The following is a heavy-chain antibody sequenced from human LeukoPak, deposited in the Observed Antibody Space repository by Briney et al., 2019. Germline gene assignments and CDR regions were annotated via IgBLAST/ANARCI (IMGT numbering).Heavy chain of an antibody. CDR2: ISSSSSYI. CDR1: GFTFDDYG. V-gene: IGHV3-21*01. Sequence: GGSLRLSCAASGFTFDDYGMSWVRQAPGKGLEWVSSISSSSSYIYYADSVKGRFTISRDNAKNSLYLQMNSLRAEDTAVYYCASNRIPRLVGATTTWGQGTLVTVSS. CDR3: ASNRIPRLVGATTT. D-gene: IGHD1-26*01. J-gene: IGHJ4*02.